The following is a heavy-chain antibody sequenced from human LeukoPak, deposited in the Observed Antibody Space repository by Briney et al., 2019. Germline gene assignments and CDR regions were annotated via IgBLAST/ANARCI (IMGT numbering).Heavy chain of an antibody. D-gene: IGHD1-1*01. CDR3: ARGTTGTTWWFDP. CDR2: IIPIFGTA. V-gene: IGHV1-69*05. J-gene: IGHJ5*02. CDR1: GGTFCSYA. Sequence: VASVKVSCKASGGTFCSYAISWVRQAPGQGFEWMGGIIPIFGTANYAQKFQGRVTITTDESTSTAYMELSSLRSEDTAVYYCARGTTGTTWWFDPWGQGTLVTVSS.